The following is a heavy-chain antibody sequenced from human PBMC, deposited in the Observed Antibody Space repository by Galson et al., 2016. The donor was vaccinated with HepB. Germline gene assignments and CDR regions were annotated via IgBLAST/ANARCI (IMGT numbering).Heavy chain of an antibody. Sequence: SLRLSCAGSGFNFNDYYMSWIRQAPGKGLEWLAYISSGRNYRNYAGSVKGRFTIFRDSAKNYLYLEMNGLRVEDTAIYYCARVKTEIVVSGFDIWGQGTVVTVSS. CDR2: ISSGRNYR. D-gene: IGHD1-26*01. J-gene: IGHJ3*02. CDR1: GFNFNDYY. V-gene: IGHV3-11*06. CDR3: ARVKTEIVVSGFDI.